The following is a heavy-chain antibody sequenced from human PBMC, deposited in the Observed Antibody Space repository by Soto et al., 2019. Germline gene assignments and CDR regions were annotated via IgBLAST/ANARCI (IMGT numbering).Heavy chain of an antibody. J-gene: IGHJ3*02. CDR1: GFTFSSYG. CDR2: IWYDGSNK. Sequence: GGSLRLSCAASGFTFSSYGMHWVRQAPGKGLEWVAVIWYDGSNKYYADSVKGRFTISRDNSKNTLYLQMNSLRAEDTAVYYCAGFGYDFWSGYSPDDAFDIWGQGTMVTVSS. D-gene: IGHD3-3*01. CDR3: AGFGYDFWSGYSPDDAFDI. V-gene: IGHV3-33*01.